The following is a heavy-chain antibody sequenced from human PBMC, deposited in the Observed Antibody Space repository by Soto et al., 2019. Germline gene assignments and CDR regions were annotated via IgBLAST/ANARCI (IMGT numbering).Heavy chain of an antibody. D-gene: IGHD2-21*02. V-gene: IGHV3-23*01. CDR3: AKLAYCGGDCYAARYHYYGMDV. J-gene: IGHJ6*02. CDR1: GFTFSSYA. Sequence: EVQLLESGGGLVQPGGSLRLSCAASGFTFSSYAMSWVRQAPGKGLEWVSAISGSGGSTYYADSVKGRFTISRDNSKNTLYLQMNSLRAEDTAVYYCAKLAYCGGDCYAARYHYYGMDVWGQGTTVTVSS. CDR2: ISGSGGST.